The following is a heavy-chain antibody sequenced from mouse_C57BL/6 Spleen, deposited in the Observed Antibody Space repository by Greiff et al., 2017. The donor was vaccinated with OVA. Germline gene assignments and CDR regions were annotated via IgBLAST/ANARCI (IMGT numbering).Heavy chain of an antibody. CDR3: TRRGGNYFDD. Sequence: VQLMESGAELVRPGASVTLSCKASGYTFTDYEMHWVKQTPVHGLEWIGAIDPETGGTAYNQKFKGKAILTADKSSSTAYMELRSLTSEDSAVYYCTRRGGNYFDDWGQGTTLTVSS. V-gene: IGHV1-15*01. J-gene: IGHJ2*01. CDR2: IDPETGGT. CDR1: GYTFTDYE.